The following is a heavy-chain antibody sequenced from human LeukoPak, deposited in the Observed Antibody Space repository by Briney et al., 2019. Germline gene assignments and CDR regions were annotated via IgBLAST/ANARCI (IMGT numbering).Heavy chain of an antibody. Sequence: ASVKVSCKASGYTFTSYHIDWVRQAPGQGPEWMGWMNAESGHTGYAQNLEGRVSMTRDTSTNTAYMELRSLRAEDTAVYYCAKEGGTGSAYFDHWGQGVLVTVSS. CDR3: AKEGGTGSAYFDH. CDR2: MNAESGHT. CDR1: GYTFTSYH. D-gene: IGHD1-26*01. J-gene: IGHJ4*02. V-gene: IGHV1-8*01.